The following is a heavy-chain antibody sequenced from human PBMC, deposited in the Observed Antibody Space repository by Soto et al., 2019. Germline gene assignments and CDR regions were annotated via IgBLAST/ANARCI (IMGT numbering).Heavy chain of an antibody. J-gene: IGHJ6*02. CDR1: GGSISSYY. CDR2: VHHSWGS. V-gene: IGHV4-59*08. CDR3: ARQGFGPLHGLVDV. Sequence: QVQLQESGPGLVKPSETLSLSCTVSGGSISSYYWSWFRQSPGKRMEWIGYVHHSWGSSYNPSLPSRGAISIDTSKSQFSLKVTSVTATDTGVYYCARQGFGPLHGLVDVWGQGTTVTVSS. D-gene: IGHD3-10*01.